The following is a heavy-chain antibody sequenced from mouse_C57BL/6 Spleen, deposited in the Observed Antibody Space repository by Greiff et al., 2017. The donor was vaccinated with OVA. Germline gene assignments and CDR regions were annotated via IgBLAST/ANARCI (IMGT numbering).Heavy chain of an antibody. D-gene: IGHD2-3*01. Sequence: QVQLQQPGAELVKPGASVTLSCKASGYTFTSYWMHWVKQRPGQGLEWIGMLHPNSGSTNYNEKFTRQATMTVDTSFILAYMQLSRLTSEPSTVSCCASGGYSSYFDYWGQGTTLTVSS. CDR3: ASGGYSSYFDY. CDR1: GYTFTSYW. J-gene: IGHJ2*01. V-gene: IGHV1-64*01. CDR2: LHPNSGST.